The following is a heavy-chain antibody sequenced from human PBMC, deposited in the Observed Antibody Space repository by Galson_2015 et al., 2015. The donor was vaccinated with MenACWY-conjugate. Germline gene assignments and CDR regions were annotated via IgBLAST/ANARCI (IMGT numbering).Heavy chain of an antibody. CDR3: ARDGVDCSGGSCYDSLYGMDV. CDR1: GDSVSSNSAA. V-gene: IGHV6-1*01. Sequence: CAISGDSVSSNSAAWNWIRQSPSRGLEWLGRTYYRSKWYNDYAVSVKSRITINPDTSKNQFSLQLNSVTPEDTAVYYCARDGVDCSGGSCYDSLYGMDVWGQGTTVTVPS. D-gene: IGHD2-15*01. CDR2: TYYRSKWYN. J-gene: IGHJ6*02.